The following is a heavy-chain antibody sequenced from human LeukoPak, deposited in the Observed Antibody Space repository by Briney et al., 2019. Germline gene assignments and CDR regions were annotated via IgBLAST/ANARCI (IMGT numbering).Heavy chain of an antibody. D-gene: IGHD3-22*01. CDR3: TTAFPSYYYDSSGYPVYGLDY. CDR1: GFTFSNAW. Sequence: GGSLRLSCAASGFTFSNAWMSWVRQAPGKGLEWVGRIKSKTDGGTTDYAAPVKGRFTISRDDSKNTLYLQMNSLKTEDTAVYYCTTAFPSYYYDSSGYPVYGLDYWGQGTLVTVSP. J-gene: IGHJ4*02. CDR2: IKSKTDGGTT. V-gene: IGHV3-15*01.